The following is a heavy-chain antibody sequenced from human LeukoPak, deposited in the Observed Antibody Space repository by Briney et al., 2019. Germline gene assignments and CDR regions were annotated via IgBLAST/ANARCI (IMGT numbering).Heavy chain of an antibody. J-gene: IGHJ2*01. CDR1: GFTFSSYE. V-gene: IGHV3-48*03. CDR2: ISSSGSTI. Sequence: GGSLRLSCAASGFTFSSYEMNWVRQAPGKGLEWVSYISSSGSTIYYADSVKGRFTISRDNAKNTLYLQMNTLRGEDTAVYYCTRWNGGDWYFDLWGRGTLVTVSS. D-gene: IGHD1-1*01. CDR3: TRWNGGDWYFDL.